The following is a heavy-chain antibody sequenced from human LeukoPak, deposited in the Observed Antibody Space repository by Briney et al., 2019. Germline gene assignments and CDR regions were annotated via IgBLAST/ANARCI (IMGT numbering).Heavy chain of an antibody. J-gene: IGHJ4*02. CDR1: GGSISSGGNY. CDR3: ARDPTGFGGIDS. V-gene: IGHV4-31*03. D-gene: IGHD3-10*01. Sequence: SETLSLTCTVSGGSISSGGNYWSWIRQHPGKGLEWIGYIYYSGSTYYNPSLKSRVTISVDTSENQLSLKLTSVTAADTAVYYCARDPTGFGGIDSWGQGTLVTVSS. CDR2: IYYSGST.